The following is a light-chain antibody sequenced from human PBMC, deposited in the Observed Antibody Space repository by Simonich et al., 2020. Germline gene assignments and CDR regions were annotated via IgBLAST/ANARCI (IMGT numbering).Light chain of an antibody. CDR3: QQFNSYPRT. CDR2: DAS. J-gene: IGKJ3*01. CDR1: QDISNY. V-gene: IGKV1-33*01. Sequence: DIQMTQSPSSLSASVGDRVTITGQASQDISNYLNWYQQKPGKAPKLLIYDASTLETWVPSRFSGSGSGTDFTFTISSLQPEDIATYYCQQFNSYPRTFGPGTKVDIK.